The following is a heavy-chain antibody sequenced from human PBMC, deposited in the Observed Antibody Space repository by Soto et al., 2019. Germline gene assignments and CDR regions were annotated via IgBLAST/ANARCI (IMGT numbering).Heavy chain of an antibody. V-gene: IGHV1-69*04. J-gene: IGHJ4*02. D-gene: IGHD6-13*01. CDR3: ARGWKGSSLVLG. CDR2: IIPILGIA. CDR1: GGTFSSYA. Sequence: ASVKVSCKTSGGTFSSYAISWVRQAPGQGLEWMGRIIPILGIANYAQKFQGRVTITADKSTSTAYMELSSLRSEDTAVYYCARGWKGSSLVLGWGQGTLVTVSS.